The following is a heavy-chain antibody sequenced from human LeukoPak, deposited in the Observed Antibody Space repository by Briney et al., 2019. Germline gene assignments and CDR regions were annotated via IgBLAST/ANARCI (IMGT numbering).Heavy chain of an antibody. Sequence: GESLKISCTGSGYTFTDHWISWVRRMPGKGLEWMGRIDPSDSYTQYIPSLQGHVTISTDKSISTAYLQWSSLKASDAAIFYFAKNTGGPLTLWGQGTLVTVSS. CDR1: GYTFTDHW. CDR3: AKNTGGPLTL. D-gene: IGHD1-14*01. V-gene: IGHV5-10-1*01. J-gene: IGHJ4*02. CDR2: IDPSDSYT.